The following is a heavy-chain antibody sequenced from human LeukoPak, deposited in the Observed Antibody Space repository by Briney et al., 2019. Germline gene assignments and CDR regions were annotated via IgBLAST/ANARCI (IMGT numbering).Heavy chain of an antibody. D-gene: IGHD3-10*01. CDR1: DDSISSGAYY. J-gene: IGHJ5*02. CDR3: ARGLYYYGSGDYYNVGSPLEA. CDR2: ISHSGST. V-gene: IGHV4-30-2*01. Sequence: SETLSLTCTVSDDSISSGAYYWTWIRQPPGKGLEWIGYISHSGSTYYNPSLKSRVTISVDTSKNQFSLKLSSVTAADTAVYYCARGLYYYGSGDYYNVGSPLEAWGQGTLVTVSS.